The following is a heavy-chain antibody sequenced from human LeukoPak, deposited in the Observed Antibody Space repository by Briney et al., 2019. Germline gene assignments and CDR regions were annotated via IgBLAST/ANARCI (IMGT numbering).Heavy chain of an antibody. CDR2: ISYDGSNK. CDR1: GFTFSSYA. J-gene: IGHJ4*02. D-gene: IGHD3-22*01. CDR3: AKWTAFYYDSSGYVDY. V-gene: IGHV3-30*04. Sequence: GGSLRLSCAASGFTFSSYAMHWVRQAPGKGLEWVAVISYDGSNKYYADSVKGRFTISRDNSKNTLYLQMNSLRAEDTAVYYCAKWTAFYYDSSGYVDYWGQGTLVTVSS.